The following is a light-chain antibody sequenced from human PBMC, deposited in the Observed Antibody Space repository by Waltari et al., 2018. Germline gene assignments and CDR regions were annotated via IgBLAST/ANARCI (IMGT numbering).Light chain of an antibody. CDR3: ETGGHGTWV. V-gene: IGLV4-69*01. J-gene: IGLJ3*02. CDR1: SGHSSNI. CDR2: VNSDGSH. Sequence: QLVLTHSPSASASLGASVKLTCTPSSGHSSNIIAWLQQRPGKGPLYLMKVNSDGSHRKGDDIPDRFSGSSSGAERYLTISSLQSEDEADYYCETGGHGTWVFGGGTKLTVL.